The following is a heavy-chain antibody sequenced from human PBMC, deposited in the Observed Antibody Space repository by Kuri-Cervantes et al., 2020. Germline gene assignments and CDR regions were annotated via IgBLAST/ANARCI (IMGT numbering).Heavy chain of an antibody. CDR3: ARDGAGRGHHYYMDV. J-gene: IGHJ6*03. D-gene: IGHD6-13*01. CDR1: GCTFSSYS. CDR2: ISSSSSYI. Sequence: GESLKISCAASGCTFSSYSMNWVRQAPGKGLEWVSSISSSSSYIYYADSVKGRFTISRDNAKNSLYLQMNSLRAEDTAVYYCARDGAGRGHHYYMDVWGKGTTVTVSS. V-gene: IGHV3-21*01.